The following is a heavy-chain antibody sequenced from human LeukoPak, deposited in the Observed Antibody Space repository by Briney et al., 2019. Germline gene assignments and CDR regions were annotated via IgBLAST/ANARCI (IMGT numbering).Heavy chain of an antibody. V-gene: IGHV3-53*01. J-gene: IGHJ6*03. D-gene: IGHD4-11*01. CDR2: IYSGGST. Sequence: QAGGSLRLSCAASGFTVSSNYMSWVRQAPGKGLEWVSVIYSGGSTYYADSVKGRFTISRDNSKNTLYLQMNSLRAEDTAVYYCAREIFVTTVTREGYYYYYYMDVWGKGTTVTVSS. CDR3: AREIFVTTVTREGYYYYYYMDV. CDR1: GFTVSSNY.